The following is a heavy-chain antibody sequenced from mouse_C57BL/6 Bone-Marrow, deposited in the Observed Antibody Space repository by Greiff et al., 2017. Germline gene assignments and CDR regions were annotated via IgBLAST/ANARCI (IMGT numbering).Heavy chain of an antibody. CDR1: GYTFTSYW. D-gene: IGHD2-3*01. V-gene: IGHV1-50*01. Sequence: QVQLQQPGAELVKPGASVKLSCKASGYTFTSYWMQWVKQRPGQGLEWIGEIDPSDSYTNYNQKFKGKATLTVDTSSSTAYMQLSGLTSEDSAVYYCARFGYYEAYWGQGTLVTVSA. J-gene: IGHJ3*01. CDR2: IDPSDSYT. CDR3: ARFGYYEAY.